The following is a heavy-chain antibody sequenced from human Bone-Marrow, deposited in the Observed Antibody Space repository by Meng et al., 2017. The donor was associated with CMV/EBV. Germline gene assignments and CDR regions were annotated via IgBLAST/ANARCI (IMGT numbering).Heavy chain of an antibody. Sequence: ASVKVSCKASGYTFTDHYFHWVRQAPGQGLEWMGWIYPESGGTHYAQKFQGRVTMTRDTSISTAYMELSRLRSDDTAVYYCARVESGYEHFDYWGQGTLVTVSS. J-gene: IGHJ4*02. CDR3: ARVESGYEHFDY. V-gene: IGHV1-2*02. CDR1: GYTFTDHY. CDR2: IYPESGGT. D-gene: IGHD5-12*01.